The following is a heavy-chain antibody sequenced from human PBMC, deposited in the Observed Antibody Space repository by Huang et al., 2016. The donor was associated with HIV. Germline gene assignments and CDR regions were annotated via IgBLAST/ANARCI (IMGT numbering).Heavy chain of an antibody. CDR3: ARERMMSWLDDHDAFDI. J-gene: IGHJ3*02. V-gene: IGHV4-34*01. D-gene: IGHD1-1*01. CDR2: INHSGST. Sequence: QVQLQPWGAGLLKPSETLSLTCAVYGGSFSGYYWIWIRQSPGKGLEWIGEINHSGSTNYNPSLKSRLTISVDTSKNQFSLKLSSVTAADTAVYYCARERMMSWLDDHDAFDIWGQGTMVTVSS. CDR1: GGSFSGYY.